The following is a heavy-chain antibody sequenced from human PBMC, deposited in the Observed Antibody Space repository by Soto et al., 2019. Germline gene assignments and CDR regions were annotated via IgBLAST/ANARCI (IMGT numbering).Heavy chain of an antibody. Sequence: QVQLVQSGAEVKKPGSSVKVSCKASGGTFSSYAISWVRQAPGQGLEWMGGIIPIFGTANYAQKFQGRVTITADKSTSTAYMELSSLRSEDTAVYYCARDRFWNGYSLCWFDPWGQGTLVTVSS. CDR3: ARDRFWNGYSLCWFDP. CDR2: IIPIFGTA. V-gene: IGHV1-69*06. D-gene: IGHD3-3*01. J-gene: IGHJ5*02. CDR1: GGTFSSYA.